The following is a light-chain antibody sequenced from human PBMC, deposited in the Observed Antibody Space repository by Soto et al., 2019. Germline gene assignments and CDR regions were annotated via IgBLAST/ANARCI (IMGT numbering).Light chain of an antibody. V-gene: IGKV1-33*01. J-gene: IGKJ2*01. Sequence: DIQMTQSPSSLSASVGDRVTIACQANQDIGNYLNWYQQKPGKAPRLLIYDASNLEIGVPSRFSGSGSGTDFTFTISNLQPEDIATYYCHQYDTLPPYTFGQGTKVEIK. CDR3: HQYDTLPPYT. CDR2: DAS. CDR1: QDIGNY.